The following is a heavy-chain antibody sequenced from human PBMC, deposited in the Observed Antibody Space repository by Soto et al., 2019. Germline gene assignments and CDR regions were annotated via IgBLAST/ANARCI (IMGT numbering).Heavy chain of an antibody. D-gene: IGHD2-21*02. CDR3: AKGRAFGDCVLDY. CDR2: ISASGGST. J-gene: IGHJ4*02. V-gene: IGHV3-23*01. CDR1: GFTFSIYA. Sequence: RISYAASGFTFSIYAMTWVRQAPGKGLEWVSGISASGGSTYYADSVKGRFTISRDNSKNTVYLQMNSLRAEDTALYYCAKGRAFGDCVLDYCGQGTLVTVS.